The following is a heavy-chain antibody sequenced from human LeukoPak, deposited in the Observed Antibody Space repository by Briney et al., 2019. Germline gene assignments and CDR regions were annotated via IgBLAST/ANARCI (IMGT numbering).Heavy chain of an antibody. V-gene: IGHV1-58*01. CDR1: GFTFTISA. Sequence: SVTVSCKASGFTFTISAVQWVRQARGQRLEWIGWIVVGSGNTNYAQKFQERVTITRDMSTSTAYMELSSLRSEDTAVYYCAAGDSFFADFDYWGQGTLVTVSS. CDR2: IVVGSGNT. J-gene: IGHJ4*02. D-gene: IGHD3-10*01. CDR3: AAGDSFFADFDY.